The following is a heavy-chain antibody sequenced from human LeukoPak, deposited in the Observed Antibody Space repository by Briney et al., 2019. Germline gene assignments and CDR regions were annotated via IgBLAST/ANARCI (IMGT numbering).Heavy chain of an antibody. CDR2: SSGSGGST. Sequence: PGGSLRLSCAASGLTFSSYAMSWVRQAPGKGLEWVSASSGSGGSTYYADSVQGRFTISRDNSKTLLYLQMNSLRVEDTAVYYCAKDQGDILTGCFDYWGQGTLVTVSS. V-gene: IGHV3-23*01. CDR1: GLTFSSYA. CDR3: AKDQGDILTGCFDY. J-gene: IGHJ4*02. D-gene: IGHD3-9*01.